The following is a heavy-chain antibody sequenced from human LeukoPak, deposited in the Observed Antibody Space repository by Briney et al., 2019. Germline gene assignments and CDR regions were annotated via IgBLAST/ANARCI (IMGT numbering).Heavy chain of an antibody. CDR3: AKEPQGD. Sequence: AGSLILSCAASGSTFSNNGMQWVRQAPGKGLEWVAFITSDGSNKDYANSVKGRFSIFRDNSKNTLYLQMNSLRTEDTAVYYCAKEPQGDWGQGTLVTVSS. CDR2: ITSDGSNK. CDR1: GSTFSNNG. J-gene: IGHJ4*02. V-gene: IGHV3-30*02.